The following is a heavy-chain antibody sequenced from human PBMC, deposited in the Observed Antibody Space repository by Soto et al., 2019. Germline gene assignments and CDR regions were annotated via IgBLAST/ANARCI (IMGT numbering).Heavy chain of an antibody. CDR1: AFTFSSYN. J-gene: IGHJ6*02. V-gene: IGHV3-48*02. D-gene: IGHD5-18*01. Sequence: EVHLVESGGGMVQPGGSLRLSCAASAFTFSSYNMNWVRQAPGQGLEWISYISSSSGTIYYADSVKGRLTVSRDNARNSLYLQMNSLREEDTAVYYCAGDLHPGDTVHGLDVWGQGTTVTVSS. CDR3: AGDLHPGDTVHGLDV. CDR2: ISSSSGTI.